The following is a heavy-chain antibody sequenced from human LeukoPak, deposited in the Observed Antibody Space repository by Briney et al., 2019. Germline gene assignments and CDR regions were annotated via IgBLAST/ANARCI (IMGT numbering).Heavy chain of an antibody. J-gene: IGHJ4*02. CDR3: AKSEGSGSYFDY. CDR2: ISGSGGST. CDR1: GFTFTSYA. V-gene: IGHV3-23*01. D-gene: IGHD3-10*01. Sequence: GGSLRLSCVASGFTFTSYAMHWVRQAPGKGLEWVGVISGSGGSTYYAHSVKGRFTISRDNSTNTLYLQMNSLRAEDTAVYYCAKSEGSGSYFDYWGQGILVTVSS.